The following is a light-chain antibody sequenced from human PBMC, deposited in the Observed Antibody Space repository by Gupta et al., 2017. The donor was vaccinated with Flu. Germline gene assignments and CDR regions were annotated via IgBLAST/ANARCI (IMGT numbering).Light chain of an antibody. Sequence: NFMFTPPHSVSESPGKTVTISCTRSSGSDATYYVQWYRQRPGSSPTAVICAHNHRPSGVPDRFSGSIDISSNSASLTISGLKTEDETDYYCQTYDSSNQRVFGGGTKLTVL. V-gene: IGLV6-57*01. CDR3: QTYDSSNQRV. J-gene: IGLJ3*02. CDR2: AHN. CDR1: SGSDATYY.